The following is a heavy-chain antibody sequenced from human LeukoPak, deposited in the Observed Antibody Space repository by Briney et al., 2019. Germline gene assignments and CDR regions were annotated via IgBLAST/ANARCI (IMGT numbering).Heavy chain of an antibody. V-gene: IGHV3-30*02. D-gene: IGHD1-14*01. Sequence: GGSLRLSWAASGFTFSSYWMTWVRQAPGKGLEWVAFIRYDGSNKYYADSVKGRFTISRDNSKNTLYLQMNSLRAEDTAVYYCAKDHRYGSHEPFDYWGQGTLVTVSS. J-gene: IGHJ4*02. CDR3: AKDHRYGSHEPFDY. CDR1: GFTFSSYW. CDR2: IRYDGSNK.